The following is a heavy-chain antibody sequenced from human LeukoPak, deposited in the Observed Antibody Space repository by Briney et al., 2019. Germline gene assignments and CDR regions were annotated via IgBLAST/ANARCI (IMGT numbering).Heavy chain of an antibody. V-gene: IGHV1-69*04. CDR2: IIPILGIA. D-gene: IGHD5-24*01. Sequence: SVKVSCKASGGTFSSYAITWVRQAPGQGLEWMGRIIPILGIANYAQKFQGRVTIIADKSTSTAYMELSSLRAEDTAVYYCARDPLPDGEIDYWGQGTLVTVSS. CDR1: GGTFSSYA. J-gene: IGHJ4*02. CDR3: ARDPLPDGEIDY.